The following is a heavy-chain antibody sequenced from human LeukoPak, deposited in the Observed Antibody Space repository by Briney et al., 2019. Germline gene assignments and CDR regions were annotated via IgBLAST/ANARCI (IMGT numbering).Heavy chain of an antibody. D-gene: IGHD6-6*01. J-gene: IGHJ4*01. CDR1: GGSISSYY. CDR2: ISNSGHST. CDR3: AKDFPSSIVTN. V-gene: IGHV3-23*01. Sequence: PPSETLSLTCTVSGGSISSYYWSWIRQAPGKGLEWVSGISNSGHSTYYIASVKGRFTVSRDNSKSTLFLQMNSLRAEDTAVYYCAKDFPSSIVTNWGQGTLVTVSS.